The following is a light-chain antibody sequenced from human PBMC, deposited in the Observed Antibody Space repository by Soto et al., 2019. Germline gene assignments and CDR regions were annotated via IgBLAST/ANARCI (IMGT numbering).Light chain of an antibody. CDR1: YDISSS. V-gene: IGKV1-9*01. J-gene: IGKJ2*01. CDR3: QQLSHYPYT. CDR2: DSS. Sequence: DIQLTQSPSFLSASVEDRVTISCRASYDISSSLAWYQQEPGKPPKLLIYDSSTLQTGVPSRFTGSGSGRKSTRTISGLQFGDFATYFCQQLSHYPYTFGQGTKLEI.